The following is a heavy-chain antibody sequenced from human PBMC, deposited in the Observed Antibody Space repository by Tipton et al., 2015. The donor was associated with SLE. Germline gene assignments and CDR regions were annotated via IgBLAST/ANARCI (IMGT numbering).Heavy chain of an antibody. Sequence: TLSLTCTVSGGSISSSSYYWVWIRPPPGKGWEWVGCIYSSGRTYYNPSLKSRVTISVDTSKNQFSLKLSSVTAADTAVYYCATTYDTFPAYFDYWGQGTLVTVSS. V-gene: IGHV4-39*07. CDR3: ATTYDTFPAYFDY. CDR1: GGSISSSSYY. J-gene: IGHJ4*02. CDR2: IYSSGRT. D-gene: IGHD3-22*01.